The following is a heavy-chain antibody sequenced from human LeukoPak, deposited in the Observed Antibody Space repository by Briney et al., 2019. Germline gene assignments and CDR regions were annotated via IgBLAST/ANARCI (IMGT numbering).Heavy chain of an antibody. Sequence: SETLSLTCTVSGGSISSYYWSWIRQPAGKGLEWIGRIYTSGSTNYNPSLKSRVTISVDTSKNQFSLKLSSVTAADTAVYYCARAPFACSSTSCYRGGFDYWGQGTLVTVSS. CDR1: GGSISSYY. CDR2: IYTSGST. J-gene: IGHJ4*02. D-gene: IGHD2-2*02. V-gene: IGHV4-4*07. CDR3: ARAPFACSSTSCYRGGFDY.